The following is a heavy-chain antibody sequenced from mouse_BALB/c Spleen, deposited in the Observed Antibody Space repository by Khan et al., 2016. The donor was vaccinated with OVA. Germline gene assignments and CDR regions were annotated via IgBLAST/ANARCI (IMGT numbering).Heavy chain of an antibody. D-gene: IGHD1-1*01. CDR1: GYSITSAYA. V-gene: IGHV3-2*02. Sequence: EVPLQESGPGLVKPSQSLSLTCTVTGYSITSAYAWSWIRQFPGNKLEWMGYISYSGSTNYNPSLKSRISVTRDTSKNQFFLQLNSVTTEDTATXYCARLNYYGYAMDDWGQGTSVTVSS. J-gene: IGHJ4*01. CDR2: ISYSGST. CDR3: ARLNYYGYAMDD.